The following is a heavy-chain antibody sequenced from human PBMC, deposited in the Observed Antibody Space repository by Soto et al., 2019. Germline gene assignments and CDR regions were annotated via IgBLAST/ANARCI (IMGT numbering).Heavy chain of an antibody. J-gene: IGHJ4*02. Sequence: SETLSLTCTVSGGSISSGGYYWSWIRQHPGKGLEWIGYIYYSGSTYYNPSLKSRVTISVDTSKNQFSLKLSSVTAADTAVYYCARGVDDYVWGSYRYTPYYFDYWGQGTLVTVSS. D-gene: IGHD3-16*02. CDR3: ARGVDDYVWGSYRYTPYYFDY. CDR1: GGSISSGGYY. V-gene: IGHV4-31*03. CDR2: IYYSGST.